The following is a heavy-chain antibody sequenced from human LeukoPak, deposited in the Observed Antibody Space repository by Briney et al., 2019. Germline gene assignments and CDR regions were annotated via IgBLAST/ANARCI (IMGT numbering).Heavy chain of an antibody. D-gene: IGHD3-22*01. CDR1: GYTLTELS. Sequence: ASVKVSCKVSGYTLTELSMHWVRQAPGKGLEWMGGFDPEDGETIYAQKFQGRVTMTEDTSTDTAYMGLSSLRSEDTAVYYCATDKLDYYDSSGYYPFDYWGQGTLVTVSS. CDR2: FDPEDGET. J-gene: IGHJ4*02. CDR3: ATDKLDYYDSSGYYPFDY. V-gene: IGHV1-24*01.